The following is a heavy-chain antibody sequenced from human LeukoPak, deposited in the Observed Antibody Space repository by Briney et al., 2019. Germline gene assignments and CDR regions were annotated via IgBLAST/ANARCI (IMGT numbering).Heavy chain of an antibody. D-gene: IGHD1-26*01. J-gene: IGHJ4*02. Sequence: PSETLSLTCTVSGGSISGYYWSWIRQPPGKGLEWIGYIYYSGSTNYNPSLKSRVTISVDTSKNQFSLKLSSVTAADTAVYYCARDRAPGSSRNSYFDYWGQGTLVTVSS. CDR1: GGSISGYY. CDR2: IYYSGST. CDR3: ARDRAPGSSRNSYFDY. V-gene: IGHV4-59*01.